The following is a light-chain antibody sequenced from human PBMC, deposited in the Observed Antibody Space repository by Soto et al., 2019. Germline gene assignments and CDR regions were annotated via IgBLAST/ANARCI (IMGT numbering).Light chain of an antibody. J-gene: IGKJ1*01. CDR2: ALS. CDR1: QGISKY. V-gene: IGKV1-27*01. CDR3: QKYNSAPWT. Sequence: DIQMTQSPSSLSASVGDRVTCTCRSSQGISKYLAWYQQKPGKVPKLLIYALSTLQSGVPSRFSGSGSGTDFTLTISSLQPDDVATYYCQKYNSAPWTFGQGTKVEIK.